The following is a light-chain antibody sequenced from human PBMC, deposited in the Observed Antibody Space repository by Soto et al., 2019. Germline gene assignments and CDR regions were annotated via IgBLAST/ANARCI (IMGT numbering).Light chain of an antibody. Sequence: DIQMTQSPSSLSASVGDRVTITCRASQSISSYLNWYQQKPGKAPKLLIYGASSRATDIPDRFSGSGSGTAFTLTISRLEPEDFAVYYCQQYGSSLWTFGQGTKVDIK. V-gene: IGKV1-39*01. CDR2: GAS. CDR1: QSISSY. CDR3: QQYGSSLWT. J-gene: IGKJ1*01.